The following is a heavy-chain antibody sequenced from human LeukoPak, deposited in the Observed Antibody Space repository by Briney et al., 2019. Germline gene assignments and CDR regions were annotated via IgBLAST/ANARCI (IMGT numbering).Heavy chain of an antibody. CDR2: ISGGGGST. CDR3: AKRAVPGNAFFDN. CDR1: GFTFSSYA. V-gene: IGHV3-23*01. J-gene: IGHJ4*02. Sequence: GGSLRLSCAASGFTFSSYAMSWVRQAPGKGLEWVSSISGGGGSTYYADSVKGRFTISRDNSKNTLFLQMNSLRAEDTAVYYCAKRAVPGNAFFDNWGQGTLVTVSS. D-gene: IGHD6-19*01.